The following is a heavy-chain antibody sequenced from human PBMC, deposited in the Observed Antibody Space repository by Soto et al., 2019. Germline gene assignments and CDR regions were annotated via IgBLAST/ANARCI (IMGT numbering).Heavy chain of an antibody. Sequence: QVQLQESGPGLVKPSQTLSLTCTVSGGSISSGDYYWSWIRQHPGKGLEWIGYIYYSGSTYYNPSLKSRATISVDTSKNQVSLKLSSVTAADTAVYYCARWWSGSRQGFDPWGQGTLVTVSS. J-gene: IGHJ5*02. CDR3: ARWWSGSRQGFDP. V-gene: IGHV4-31*03. CDR2: IYYSGST. D-gene: IGHD3-3*01. CDR1: GGSISSGDYY.